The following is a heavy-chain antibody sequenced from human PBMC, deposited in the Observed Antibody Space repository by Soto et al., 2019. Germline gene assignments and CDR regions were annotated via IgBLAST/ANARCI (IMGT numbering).Heavy chain of an antibody. CDR2: IYWNDDK. CDR3: AHIFTWVLAGTTLIGFDY. V-gene: IGHV2-5*01. D-gene: IGHD1-7*01. J-gene: IGHJ4*02. CDR1: GFSLSTSGVG. Sequence: SGPTLVKPTQTLTLTCTFSGFSLSTSGVGVGWIRQPPGKALEWLALIYWNDDKRYSPSLKSRLTITKDTSKNQVVLTMTNMDPVDTATYYCAHIFTWVLAGTTLIGFDYWGQGTLVTVSS.